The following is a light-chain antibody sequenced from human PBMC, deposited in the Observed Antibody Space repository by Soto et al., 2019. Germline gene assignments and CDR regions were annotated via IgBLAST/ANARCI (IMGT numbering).Light chain of an antibody. Sequence: QSVLTQPASGSGYPGQSITISCTGTSGDVGGYNYVSWYQQHPGKAPKLMIYDVSNRPSGVSNRFSGSKSGNTASLTISGLQAEDEADYYCSSYTSSSTYVFGTGTKLTVL. CDR2: DVS. V-gene: IGLV2-14*01. CDR1: SGDVGGYNY. J-gene: IGLJ1*01. CDR3: SSYTSSSTYV.